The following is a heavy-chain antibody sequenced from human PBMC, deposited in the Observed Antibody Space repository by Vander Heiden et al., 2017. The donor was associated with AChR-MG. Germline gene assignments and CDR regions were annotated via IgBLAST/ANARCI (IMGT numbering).Heavy chain of an antibody. D-gene: IGHD6-13*01. CDR2: INHSGST. V-gene: IGHV4-34*01. J-gene: IGHJ6*03. Sequence: QVQLQQWGAGLLKPSETLSLTCAVYGGSFSGYYWSWIRQPPGKGLEWIGEINHSGSTNYNPSLKSRVTISVDTSKNQFSLKLSSVTAADTAVYYCARGSSGAAAGTFYYYYYMDVWGKGTTVTVSS. CDR3: ARGSSGAAAGTFYYYYYMDV. CDR1: GGSFSGYY.